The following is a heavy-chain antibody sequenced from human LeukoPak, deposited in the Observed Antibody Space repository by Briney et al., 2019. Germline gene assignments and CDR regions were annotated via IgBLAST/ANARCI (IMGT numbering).Heavy chain of an antibody. Sequence: SETLSLTCTVSGGSISSGSYYWSWIRQPAGKGLEWIGRIYTSGSTNYNPSLKSRVTISVDTSKNQFSLKVDSVTAADTAVYYCARRVPATISAFDIWGQGTMVTVSS. CDR2: IYTSGST. V-gene: IGHV4-61*02. CDR3: ARRVPATISAFDI. D-gene: IGHD2-2*01. J-gene: IGHJ3*02. CDR1: GGSISSGSYY.